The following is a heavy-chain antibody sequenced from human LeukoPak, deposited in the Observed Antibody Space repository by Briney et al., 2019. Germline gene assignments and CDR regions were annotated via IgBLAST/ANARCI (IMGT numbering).Heavy chain of an antibody. Sequence: ASVTVSFTASGYTFTGYYMHWVRQAPGQGLEWMGWINPNSGGTNYAQKFQGRVTMTRDTSISTAYMELSRLRSDDTAVYYCAYSSGWLNYFDYWGQGTLVTVSS. V-gene: IGHV1-2*02. D-gene: IGHD6-19*01. CDR1: GYTFTGYY. CDR2: INPNSGGT. J-gene: IGHJ4*02. CDR3: AYSSGWLNYFDY.